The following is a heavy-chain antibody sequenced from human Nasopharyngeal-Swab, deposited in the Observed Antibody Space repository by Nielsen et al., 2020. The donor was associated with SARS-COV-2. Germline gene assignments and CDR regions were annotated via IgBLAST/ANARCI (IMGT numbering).Heavy chain of an antibody. CDR1: DYTFTSYG. V-gene: IGHV1-18*01. CDR3: ARTRIAGQEYYFDY. Sequence: ASVKVSCKASDYTFTSYGISWVRQAPGQGLEWMGWISAYNGNTNYAQKLQGRVTMTTDTSTSTAYMELRSLRSDDTAVYYCARTRIAGQEYYFDYWGQGTLVTVSS. J-gene: IGHJ4*02. CDR2: ISAYNGNT. D-gene: IGHD6-13*01.